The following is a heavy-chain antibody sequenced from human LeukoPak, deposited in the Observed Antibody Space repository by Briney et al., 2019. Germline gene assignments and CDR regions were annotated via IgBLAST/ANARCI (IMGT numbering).Heavy chain of an antibody. CDR1: GFTFSTYT. CDR3: ARASRYDSSGYYPYYFDY. D-gene: IGHD3-22*01. J-gene: IGHJ4*02. Sequence: GGSLRLSCAAPGFTFSTYTMSWVRRAPGKGLEWVSSISSTSSYIYYADSVKGRFTISRGTAKNSLYLQMNTLRAEDTAVYYCARASRYDSSGYYPYYFDYWGQGTLVTVSS. CDR2: ISSTSSYI. V-gene: IGHV3-21*01.